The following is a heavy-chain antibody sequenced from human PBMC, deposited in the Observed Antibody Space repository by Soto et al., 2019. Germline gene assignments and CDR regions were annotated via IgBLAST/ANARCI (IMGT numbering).Heavy chain of an antibody. CDR3: ARVQLYSSSWSAFDI. CDR1: GYTFTSYG. J-gene: IGHJ3*02. CDR2: IGPNNGNT. Sequence: ASVKVSCKASGYTFTSYGIVWVRQAPGQGLEWMGWIGPNNGNTNYAQRLQGGVTMATDTSTSTAYMELRSLRSDDTAVYYCARVQLYSSSWSAFDIWGQGTMVTVSS. D-gene: IGHD6-13*01. V-gene: IGHV1-18*01.